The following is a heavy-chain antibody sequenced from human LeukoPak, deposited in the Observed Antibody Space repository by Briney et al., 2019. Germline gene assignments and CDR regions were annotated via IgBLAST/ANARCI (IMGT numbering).Heavy chain of an antibody. V-gene: IGHV3-53*01. D-gene: IGHD6-6*01. CDR1: GFTFSSYA. CDR3: ARDRAEYSSSNYYYYYMDV. Sequence: QPGGSLRLSCAASGFTFSSYAMSWVRQAPGKGLEWVSVIYSGGSTYYADSVKGRFTISRDNSKNTLYLQMNSLRAEDTAVYYCARDRAEYSSSNYYYYYMDVWGKGTTVTVSS. J-gene: IGHJ6*03. CDR2: IYSGGST.